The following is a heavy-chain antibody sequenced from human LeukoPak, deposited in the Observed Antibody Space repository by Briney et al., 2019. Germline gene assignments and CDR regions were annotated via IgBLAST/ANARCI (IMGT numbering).Heavy chain of an antibody. J-gene: IGHJ4*02. D-gene: IGHD4-17*01. CDR1: GGTFSSYA. CDR3: ARGAPMVTTNYFDY. Sequence: ASVKVSCKASGGTFSSYAISWVRQAPGQGLEWMGGIIPILGIANYAQKFQGRVTITADKSTSTAYMELSSLRSEDTAVYYCARGAPMVTTNYFDYWGQGTLVTVSS. CDR2: IIPILGIA. V-gene: IGHV1-69*04.